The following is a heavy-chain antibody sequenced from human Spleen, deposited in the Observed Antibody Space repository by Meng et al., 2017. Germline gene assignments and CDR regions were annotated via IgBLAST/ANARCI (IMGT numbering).Heavy chain of an antibody. CDR2: IYHSGST. V-gene: IGHV4-61*01. D-gene: IGHD3-10*01. CDR3: ASQVFSGLNWFGP. J-gene: IGHJ5*02. CDR1: GGSVSSGSYY. Sequence: QVQRQESGPGLVRPSETLSLTCTVSGGSVSSGSYYWSWIRQPPGKGLEWIGEIYHSGSTNYNPSLKSRVTMSVDKSKNQFSLKLSSVTAADTAVYYCASQVFSGLNWFGPWGQGTLVTVSS.